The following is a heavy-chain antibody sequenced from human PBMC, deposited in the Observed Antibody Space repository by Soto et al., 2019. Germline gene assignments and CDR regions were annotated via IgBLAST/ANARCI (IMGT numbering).Heavy chain of an antibody. CDR3: ASPLKAVAGPSPPYYYYGMDV. CDR2: IIPIFGTA. Sequence: QVQLVQSGAEVKKPGSSVKVSCKASEGTFSSYAISWVRQAPGQGLEWMGGIIPIFGTANYAQKFQGRVTITADESTSTAYMELSSLRSEDTAVYYCASPLKAVAGPSPPYYYYGMDVWGQGTTVTVSS. CDR1: EGTFSSYA. J-gene: IGHJ6*02. V-gene: IGHV1-69*01. D-gene: IGHD6-19*01.